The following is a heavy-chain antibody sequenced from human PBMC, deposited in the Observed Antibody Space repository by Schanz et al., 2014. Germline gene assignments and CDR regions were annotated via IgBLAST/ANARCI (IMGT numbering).Heavy chain of an antibody. CDR2: INPSSGGT. V-gene: IGHV1-2*02. CDR1: GYSFTGYY. J-gene: IGHJ4*02. Sequence: QVQLVQSGVEVKKPGASVKVSCKASGYSFTGYYMNWVLQAPGQGLEWMGWINPSSGGTNYAQKFQGRVTMTRDTSISTAFMELSGLTSDDTATYFCARARYTGYDCSGYWGQGTLLIVSS. CDR3: ARARYTGYDCSGY. D-gene: IGHD5-12*01.